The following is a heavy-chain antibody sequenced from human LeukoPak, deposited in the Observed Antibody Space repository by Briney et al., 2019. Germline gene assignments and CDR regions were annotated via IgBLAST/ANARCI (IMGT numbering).Heavy chain of an antibody. CDR3: ARRCSGRSSCSFDS. J-gene: IGHJ4*02. Sequence: ASVKVSCQASGYTFTGYYMHWVRQAPGQGLEWMGWINPNSGGTNYAQKLQGRVTMTRDTSIRTAYMELSGLRSDDTAVYYCARRCSGRSSCSFDSWGQGTLVTVSS. CDR2: INPNSGGT. V-gene: IGHV1-2*02. D-gene: IGHD2-15*01. CDR1: GYTFTGYY.